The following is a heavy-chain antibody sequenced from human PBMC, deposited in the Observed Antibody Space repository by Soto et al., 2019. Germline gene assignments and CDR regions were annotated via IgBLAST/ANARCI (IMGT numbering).Heavy chain of an antibody. D-gene: IGHD2-2*01. V-gene: IGHV1-69*01. CDR3: ARDSEGYCSSTSCPNWFDP. J-gene: IGHJ5*02. Sequence: QVQLVQSGAEVKKPGSSVKVSCKASGGTFSSYAISWVRQAPGQGLEWMGGIIPIFGTANYAQKFQGRVTITADESTSTAYMELSSLRSEDTAVYYCARDSEGYCSSTSCPNWFDPWGQGTLVTVPS. CDR1: GGTFSSYA. CDR2: IIPIFGTA.